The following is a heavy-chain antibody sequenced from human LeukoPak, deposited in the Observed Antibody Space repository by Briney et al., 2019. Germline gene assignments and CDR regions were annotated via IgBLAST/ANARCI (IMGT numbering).Heavy chain of an antibody. CDR1: GFTFSNYG. CDR3: VKDLSSSWYYFDY. CDR2: ISSNGGST. J-gene: IGHJ4*02. D-gene: IGHD6-13*01. Sequence: GRSLRLSCAASGFTFSNYGMHWVRQAPGKGLEYVSAISSNGGSTYYADSVKGRFTISRDNSKNTLYLQMSSLRAEDTAVYYCVKDLSSSWYYFDYWGQGTLVTVSS. V-gene: IGHV3-64D*06.